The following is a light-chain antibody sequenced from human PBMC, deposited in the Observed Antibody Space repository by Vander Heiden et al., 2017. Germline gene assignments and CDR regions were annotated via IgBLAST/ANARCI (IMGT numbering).Light chain of an antibody. J-gene: IGLJ3*02. CDR3: AAWDVSLNVWM. Sequence: QYVLPQPPSASGPPGKRVTISCSGGSSNVGSQYVNWYQQRPQTAPNVLIYTNVQRPSGVPDRFSGSKSGTTASLAISGLQPDDEATYYCAAWDVSLNVWMFGGGTKLTVL. CDR1: SSNVGSQY. CDR2: TNV. V-gene: IGLV1-44*01.